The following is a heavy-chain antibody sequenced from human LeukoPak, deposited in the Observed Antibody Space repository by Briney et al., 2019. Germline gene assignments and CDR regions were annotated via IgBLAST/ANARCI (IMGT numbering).Heavy chain of an antibody. D-gene: IGHD3-10*01. CDR3: ARGLGQYYYGSGNSFYFDY. V-gene: IGHV4-39*07. CDR2: INHSGST. Sequence: SETLSLTCTVSGASISSRDYYWGWIRQPPGKGLEWIGEINHSGSTNYNPSLKSRVTISVDTSKNQFSLKLSSVTAADTAVYYCARGLGQYYYGSGNSFYFDYWGQGTLVTVSS. J-gene: IGHJ4*02. CDR1: GASISSRDYY.